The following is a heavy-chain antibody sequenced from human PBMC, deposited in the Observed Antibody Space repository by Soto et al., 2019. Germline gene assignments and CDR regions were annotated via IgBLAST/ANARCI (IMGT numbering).Heavy chain of an antibody. D-gene: IGHD3-9*01. V-gene: IGHV3-48*02. CDR2: ISSSSSTI. Sequence: GGSLRLSCAASGFTFSSYSMNWVRQAPGKGLEWVSYISSSSSTIYYADSVKGRFTISRDNAKNSLYLQMNSLRDEDTAVYYCARESARPYYDILTGYLSVYYYYGMDVWGQGTTVTVSS. J-gene: IGHJ6*02. CDR3: ARESARPYYDILTGYLSVYYYYGMDV. CDR1: GFTFSSYS.